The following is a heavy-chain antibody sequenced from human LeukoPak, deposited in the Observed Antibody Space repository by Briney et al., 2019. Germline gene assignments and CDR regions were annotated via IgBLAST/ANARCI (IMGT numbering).Heavy chain of an antibody. J-gene: IGHJ4*02. CDR1: GFTFSGYG. V-gene: IGHV3-30*18. D-gene: IGHD3-16*02. CDR3: AKIGDYVWGSYREPPAYVDY. Sequence: GRSLRLSCAASGFTFSGYGTHWVRQAPGKGLDWVAVISYDGSNEYYAGSVKGRFTISRDNSKNTLYLQMNSLRAEDTAVYYCAKIGDYVWGSYREPPAYVDYWGQGTLVTVSS. CDR2: ISYDGSNE.